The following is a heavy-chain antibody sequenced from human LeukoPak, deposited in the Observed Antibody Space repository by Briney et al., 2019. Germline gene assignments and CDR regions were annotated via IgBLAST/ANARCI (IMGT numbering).Heavy chain of an antibody. D-gene: IGHD5-24*01. CDR3: ARVGDGYNYCFDY. Sequence: GGSLRLSCAASGYTFSDYYMSWIRQAPGKGLEWVSYISRSGSAIYYADSVKGRFTISRDNAKISLYLQMNSLRAEDTAVYYCARVGDGYNYCFDYWSQGTQVTVSS. V-gene: IGHV3-11*01. CDR2: ISRSGSAI. J-gene: IGHJ4*02. CDR1: GYTFSDYY.